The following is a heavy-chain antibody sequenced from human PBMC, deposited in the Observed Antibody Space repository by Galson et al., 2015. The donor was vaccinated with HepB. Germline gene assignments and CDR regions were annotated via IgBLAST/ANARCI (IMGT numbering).Heavy chain of an antibody. V-gene: IGHV1-8*01. Sequence: SVKVSCKASGYTFTGYDINWVRQATGQGLEWMGWMNPNSGNTGYAQKFQGRVTMTRNTSISTAYMELSSLRSEDTAVYYCARDYYDSSGYYSRAFDYWGQGTLVTVSS. CDR1: GYTFTGYD. CDR3: ARDYYDSSGYYSRAFDY. D-gene: IGHD3-22*01. CDR2: MNPNSGNT. J-gene: IGHJ4*02.